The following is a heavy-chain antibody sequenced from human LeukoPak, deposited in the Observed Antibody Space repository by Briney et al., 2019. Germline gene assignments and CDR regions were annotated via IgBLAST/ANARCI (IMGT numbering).Heavy chain of an antibody. CDR3: ARSRLGALSGYSPFRY. V-gene: IGHV1-69*05. CDR1: GGTFSSYA. J-gene: IGHJ4*02. Sequence: ASVKVSCKASGGTFSSYAISWVRQAPGQGLEWMGGIIPIFGTANYAQKFQGRVTITTDESTSTAYMELSSLRSEDTAVYYCARSRLGALSGYSPFRYWGQGTLVTVSS. CDR2: IIPIFGTA. D-gene: IGHD5-18*01.